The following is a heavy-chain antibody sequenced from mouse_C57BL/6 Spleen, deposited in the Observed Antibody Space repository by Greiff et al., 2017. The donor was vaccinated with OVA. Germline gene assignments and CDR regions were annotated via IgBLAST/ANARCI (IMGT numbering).Heavy chain of an antibody. CDR1: GFTFSDYY. Sequence: DVKLVESEGGLVQPGSSMKLSCTASGFTFSDYYMAWVRQVPEKGLEWVANINYDGSSTYYLDSLKSRFIISRDNAKNILYLQMSSLKSEDTATYYCARDAYYGSSYGYFDVWGTGTTVTVSS. CDR2: INYDGSST. J-gene: IGHJ1*03. V-gene: IGHV5-16*01. CDR3: ARDAYYGSSYGYFDV. D-gene: IGHD1-1*01.